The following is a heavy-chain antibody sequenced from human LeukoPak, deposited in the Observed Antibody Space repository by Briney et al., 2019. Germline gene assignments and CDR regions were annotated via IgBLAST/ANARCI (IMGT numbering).Heavy chain of an antibody. CDR1: GFTFSSYG. Sequence: GGSLRLSCAASGFTFSSYGMHWVRQAPGKGLEWVSSISRSGTNIYYADSVKGRFTISRDNAKNSLYLQVNSLRAEDTAVYYCARVEGAAAFNPWGQGTLVTVSS. J-gene: IGHJ5*02. CDR2: ISRSGTNI. CDR3: ARVEGAAAFNP. V-gene: IGHV3-21*01. D-gene: IGHD6-13*01.